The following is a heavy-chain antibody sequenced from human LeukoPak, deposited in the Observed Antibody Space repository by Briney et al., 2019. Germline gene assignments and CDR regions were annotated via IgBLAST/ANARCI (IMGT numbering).Heavy chain of an antibody. CDR2: ISSNGGTT. CDR1: GFTFSSYS. CDR3: GKSLGGITYGPGYY. Sequence: GGSLRLSCAASGFTFSSYSMHWVRLAPGKGLEYVSIISSNGGTTYYADSVKGRFTISRDDSKNTLYLQMGSLRAEDMAVYYCGKSLGGITYGPGYYGGQGTLVTVSS. V-gene: IGHV3-64*02. J-gene: IGHJ4*02. D-gene: IGHD3-16*01.